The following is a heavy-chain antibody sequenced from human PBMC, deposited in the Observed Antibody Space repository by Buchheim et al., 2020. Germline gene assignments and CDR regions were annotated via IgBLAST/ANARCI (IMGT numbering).Heavy chain of an antibody. CDR2: CTFSGGIT. CDR1: GFTFDDYA. J-gene: IGHJ4*02. CDR3: AKFEASSSSNSGFDH. V-gene: IGHV3-23*01. D-gene: IGHD6-6*01. Sequence: EVLLLESGGGLVQPGGSLRLSCAASGFTFDDYAMAWVRQPPGKGLEWVAGCTFSGGITDYADSVKGRFTISRDNSKNPLFLHMASLRAADTAVYYCAKFEASSSSNSGFDHWGQGTL.